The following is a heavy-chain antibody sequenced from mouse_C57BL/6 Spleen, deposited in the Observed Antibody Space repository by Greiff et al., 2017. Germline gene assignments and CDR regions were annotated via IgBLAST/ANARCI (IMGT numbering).Heavy chain of an antibody. CDR1: GFTFSDYY. CDR2: INYDGSST. Sequence: EVQVVESEGGLVQPGSSMKLSCTASGFTFSDYYMAWVRQVPEKGLEWVANINYDGSSTYYLDSLKSRFIISRDNAKNILYLQMSSLKSEDTATYYCARIYYGYDGAMDYWGQGTSVTVSS. D-gene: IGHD2-2*01. J-gene: IGHJ4*01. V-gene: IGHV5-16*01. CDR3: ARIYYGYDGAMDY.